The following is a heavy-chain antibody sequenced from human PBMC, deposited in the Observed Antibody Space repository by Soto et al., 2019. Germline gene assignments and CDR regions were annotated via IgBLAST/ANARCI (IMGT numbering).Heavy chain of an antibody. J-gene: IGHJ5*02. CDR2: INHRGST. Sequence: TLSLTCAVSGGSFSGYYWTWTRQPPGKALEWIGGINHRGSTNYNPSLESRVTITVDPSKNQFSLKLTSVAAADRGLYYCARDGFCSSTSCRVGNWFDPWGQGTLVTV. CDR1: GGSFSGYY. D-gene: IGHD2-2*03. V-gene: IGHV4-34*01. CDR3: ARDGFCSSTSCRVGNWFDP.